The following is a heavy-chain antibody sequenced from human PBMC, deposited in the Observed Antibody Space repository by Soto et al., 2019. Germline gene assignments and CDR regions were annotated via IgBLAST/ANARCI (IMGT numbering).Heavy chain of an antibody. V-gene: IGHV1-8*02. CDR1: GGTFSSYA. D-gene: IGHD6-13*01. CDR2: MNPNSGNT. J-gene: IGHJ6*02. CDR3: ARGNRIAAAGIGPDYYYYYGMDV. Sequence: QVQLVQSGAEVKKPGSSVKVSCKASGGTFSSYAINWVRQATGQGLEWMGWMNPNSGNTGYAQKFQGRVTMTRNTSISTAYMELSSLRSEDTAVYYCARGNRIAAAGIGPDYYYYYGMDVWGQGTTVTVSS.